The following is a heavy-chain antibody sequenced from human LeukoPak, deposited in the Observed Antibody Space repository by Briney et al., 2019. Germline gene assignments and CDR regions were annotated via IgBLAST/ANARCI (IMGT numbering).Heavy chain of an antibody. Sequence: SETLSLTCTVSGGSISGNYWTWTRQPPGKGLEWIGQIHYTGKADYNPSLRSRITISVDTSKNQMFLKVSSVTAADTAVYYCARFGPYYDMDVWGQGTTVTVSS. V-gene: IGHV4-59*01. D-gene: IGHD3/OR15-3a*01. CDR3: ARFGPYYDMDV. CDR1: GGSISGNY. J-gene: IGHJ6*02. CDR2: IHYTGKA.